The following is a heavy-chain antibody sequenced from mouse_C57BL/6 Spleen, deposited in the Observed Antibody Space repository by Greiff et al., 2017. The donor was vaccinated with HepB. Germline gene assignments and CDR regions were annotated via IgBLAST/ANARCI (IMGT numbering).Heavy chain of an antibody. CDR3: ARDTPFAY. V-gene: IGHV1-69*01. CDR2: IDPSDSYT. CDR1: GYTFTSYW. J-gene: IGHJ3*01. Sequence: VQLQQPGAELVMPGASVKLSCKASGYTFTSYWMHWVKQRPGQGLEWIGEIDPSDSYTNYNQKFKGKSTLTVDKSSSTAYMQLSSLTSEDSAVYYWARDTPFAYWGQGTLVTVSA.